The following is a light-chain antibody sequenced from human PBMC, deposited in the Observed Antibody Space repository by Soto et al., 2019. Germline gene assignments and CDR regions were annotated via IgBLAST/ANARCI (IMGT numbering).Light chain of an antibody. V-gene: IGKV1-39*01. J-gene: IGKJ1*01. CDR1: QSISSY. Sequence: DIQMTQSPSSLSASVGARVTITCRASQSISSYLNWYRQKSGKAPKLLIYAASSLQSGVPSRFSGSGSGTDFTLTISSLQPEDFATYYCQQSYSSPPTFGQGTKVDIK. CDR2: AAS. CDR3: QQSYSSPPT.